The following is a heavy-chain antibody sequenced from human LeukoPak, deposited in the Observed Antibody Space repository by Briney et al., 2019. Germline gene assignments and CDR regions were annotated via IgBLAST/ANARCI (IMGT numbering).Heavy chain of an antibody. V-gene: IGHV3-30*04. CDR1: GFTFNSYA. CDR2: ISYDGTNK. D-gene: IGHD4-11*01. CDR3: ARGGAVTTVYFDY. J-gene: IGHJ4*02. Sequence: GRSLRLSCAASGFTFNSYAMHWVRQAPGKGLEWVAVISYDGTNKYYADSVKGRFTISRDNSKNTLYLQMNSLRAEDTAVYYCARGGAVTTVYFDYWGQGTLVTVSS.